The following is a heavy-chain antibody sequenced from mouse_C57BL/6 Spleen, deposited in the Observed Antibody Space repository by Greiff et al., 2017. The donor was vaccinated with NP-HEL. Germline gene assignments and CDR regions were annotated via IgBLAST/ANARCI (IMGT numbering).Heavy chain of an antibody. CDR1: GFTFSSYG. J-gene: IGHJ3*01. Sequence: EVKVVESGGDLVKPGGSLKLSCAASGFTFSSYGMSWVRQTPDKRLEWVATISSGGSYTYYPDSVKGRFTISRDNAKNTLYLQMSSLKSEDTAMYYCARLQDSSGRFAYWGQGTLVTVSA. CDR3: ARLQDSSGRFAY. D-gene: IGHD3-2*02. V-gene: IGHV5-6*01. CDR2: ISSGGSYT.